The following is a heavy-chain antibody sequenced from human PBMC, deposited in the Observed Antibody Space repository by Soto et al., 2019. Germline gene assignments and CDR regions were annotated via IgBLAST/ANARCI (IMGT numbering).Heavy chain of an antibody. CDR1: GGSISSTSYY. J-gene: IGHJ4*02. D-gene: IGHD1-26*01. CDR2: IYYSGST. Sequence: QLQLQESGPGLVKPSETLSLTCTVSGGSISSTSYYWGWIRQPPGKGLEWIGSIYYSGSTYYNPSLRGRVTLSVATCNTPFSLRLCSVTAADTAVYCCARPPHGTYFWCDYWGQGTLVTVSS. V-gene: IGHV4-39*01. CDR3: ARPPHGTYFWCDY.